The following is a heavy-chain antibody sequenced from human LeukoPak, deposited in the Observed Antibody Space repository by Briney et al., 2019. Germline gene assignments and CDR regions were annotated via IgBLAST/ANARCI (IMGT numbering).Heavy chain of an antibody. D-gene: IGHD1-26*01. V-gene: IGHV3-74*01. CDR1: GFTFSTYW. CDR3: AREPIVGVHFDY. J-gene: IGHJ4*02. CDR2: INSDGSST. Sequence: PGGSLRLSCAASGFTFSTYWMHWVRQALGKGLVWVSRINSDGSSTTYADSVKGRFTISRDDAKNTLYLQMNSLRAEDTAVYYCAREPIVGVHFDYWGQGTLLTVSS.